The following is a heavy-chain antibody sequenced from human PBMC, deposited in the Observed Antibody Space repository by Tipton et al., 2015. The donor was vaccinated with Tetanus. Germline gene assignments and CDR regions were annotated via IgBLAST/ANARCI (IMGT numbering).Heavy chain of an antibody. CDR2: IFASGST. V-gene: IGHV4-4*08. Sequence: TLSLTCTVSGDSMTRYYWSWIRQPPGKGLEWISYIFASGSTNYNPALKSRVTISMDTSKNQISLNLTSVTAADTAVYFCARVIRRSMIGYGVFDSWGQGTLVAVSS. CDR1: GDSMTRYY. J-gene: IGHJ4*02. D-gene: IGHD4-17*01. CDR3: ARVIRRSMIGYGVFDS.